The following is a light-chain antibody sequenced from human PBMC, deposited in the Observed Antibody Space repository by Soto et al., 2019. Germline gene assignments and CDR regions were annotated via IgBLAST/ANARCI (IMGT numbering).Light chain of an antibody. Sequence: QYVLTQPPAVSAATGQQVTISCSGSSSNIGGNYVSWYQKLPGTAPTFLIYDDNKRPSAIPDRFSGSKSGTSATLGISGCQTGDEAVYDCGSWDSSLSAYDFGPGTNLTVL. CDR3: GSWDSSLSAYD. V-gene: IGLV1-51*01. J-gene: IGLJ1*01. CDR1: SSNIGGNY. CDR2: DDN.